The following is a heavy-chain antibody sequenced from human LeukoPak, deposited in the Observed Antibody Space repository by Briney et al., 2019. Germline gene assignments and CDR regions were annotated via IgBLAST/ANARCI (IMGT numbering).Heavy chain of an antibody. CDR3: ARHVRFLEWLSSYYFDY. D-gene: IGHD3-3*01. J-gene: IGHJ4*02. Sequence: NPSVTLSLTCTVSGGTISSSSYYWGWIRQPPGKGLEWIGSIYYSGTTYYNPSLKSRVTISVDTSKSQFSLRLTSVTAADTAVYYCARHVRFLEWLSSYYFDYWGQGTLVTVSS. CDR2: IYYSGTT. V-gene: IGHV4-39*01. CDR1: GGTISSSSYY.